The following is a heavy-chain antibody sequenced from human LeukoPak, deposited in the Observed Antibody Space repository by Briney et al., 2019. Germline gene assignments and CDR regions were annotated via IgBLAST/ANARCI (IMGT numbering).Heavy chain of an antibody. J-gene: IGHJ5*02. CDR1: GYTFTSYG. D-gene: IGHD3-9*01. V-gene: IGHV1-69*05. CDR2: IIPIFGTA. Sequence: ASVKVSCKASGYTFTSYGISWVRQAPGQGLEWMGRIIPIFGTANYAQKFQGRVTITTDESTSTAYMELSSLRSEDTAVYYCAREGDILTGSPLGWFDPWGQGTLVTVSS. CDR3: AREGDILTGSPLGWFDP.